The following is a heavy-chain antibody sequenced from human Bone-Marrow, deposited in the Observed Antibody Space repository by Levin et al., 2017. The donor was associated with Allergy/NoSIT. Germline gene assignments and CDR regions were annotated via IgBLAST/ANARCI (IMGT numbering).Heavy chain of an antibody. D-gene: IGHD2-2*01. V-gene: IGHV3-48*02. CDR1: GFTFSRYS. CDR2: ISRSSSTI. CDR3: ARPDCSGTSCYYFFDS. Sequence: GESLKISCAASGFTFSRYSMNWVRQAPGRGLEWVSYISRSSSTISYADSVKGRFTISRDNAKNSLYLQMNSLIDEDTAVYYCARPDCSGTSCYYFFDSWGQGTLVTVSS. J-gene: IGHJ4*02.